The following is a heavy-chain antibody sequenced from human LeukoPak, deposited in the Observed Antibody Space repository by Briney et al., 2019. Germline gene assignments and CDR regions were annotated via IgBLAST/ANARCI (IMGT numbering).Heavy chain of an antibody. D-gene: IGHD5-12*01. Sequence: GGSLRLSCAASGFTFSSYSMNWVRQAPGKGLEWVSSISSSSSYIYYADSVKGRFTISRDNAKNSLYLQMNGLRAEDSAVYYCAREGGTVDKNFDYWGQGTLVTVSS. CDR2: ISSSSSYI. V-gene: IGHV3-21*01. CDR3: AREGGTVDKNFDY. J-gene: IGHJ4*02. CDR1: GFTFSSYS.